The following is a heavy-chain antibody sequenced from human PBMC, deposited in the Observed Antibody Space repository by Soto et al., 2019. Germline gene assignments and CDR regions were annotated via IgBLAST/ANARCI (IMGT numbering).Heavy chain of an antibody. CDR1: GGSVSTGDYY. D-gene: IGHD1-1*01. Sequence: QVQLQESGPGLVKPSQTLSLTCTVSGGSVSTGDYYWSWIRQPPGKGPEWIGYIDYTGSTYYNPSLKSRVNISVATSKNQFSLKLNSLTAADTAVYYCVRAGPPEGTIVWFDPWGQGTLVTVSS. CDR2: IDYTGST. CDR3: VRAGPPEGTIVWFDP. J-gene: IGHJ5*02. V-gene: IGHV4-30-4*01.